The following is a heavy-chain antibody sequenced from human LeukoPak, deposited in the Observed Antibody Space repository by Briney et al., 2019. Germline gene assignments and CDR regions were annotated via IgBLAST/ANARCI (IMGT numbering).Heavy chain of an antibody. CDR2: ISSSSTTI. D-gene: IGHD1-26*01. Sequence: PGGSLRLSCAASGFTFSTYSMNWVRQAPGKGLEWVSYISSSSTTIYYADSVKGRFTISRDDAKNSLYLQMNSLRAEDTAVYYCATDGVGVVPGDVFDIWGQGTMVTVSS. J-gene: IGHJ3*02. CDR1: GFTFSTYS. V-gene: IGHV3-48*04. CDR3: ATDGVGVVPGDVFDI.